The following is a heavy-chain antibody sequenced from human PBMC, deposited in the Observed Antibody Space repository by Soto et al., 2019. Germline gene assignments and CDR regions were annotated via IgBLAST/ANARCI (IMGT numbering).Heavy chain of an antibody. CDR2: MYHSGST. Sequence: SETLSLTCAVSGGSISSGGYSWSWIRQPPGKGLEWIGYMYHSGSTYYNPSLKSRVTISIDTSKNQFSLKLSSVTAADTAVYYCARRWGRTFDYWGQGTLVTVSS. V-gene: IGHV4-30-2*01. D-gene: IGHD7-27*01. CDR3: ARRWGRTFDY. J-gene: IGHJ4*02. CDR1: GGSISSGGYS.